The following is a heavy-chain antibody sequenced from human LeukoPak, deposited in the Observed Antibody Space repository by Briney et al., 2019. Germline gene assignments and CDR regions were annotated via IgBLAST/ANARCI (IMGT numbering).Heavy chain of an antibody. CDR1: GFTFSTYA. Sequence: GGSLRLACADSGFTFSTYAMHWVRQAPGKGLEWVSVISYDGSNKYYADSVKGRFTISRDNSKNTLYLQMNSLRSEDTAVYYCAGIAAAGTGSHFDHSGQGTLVTVSS. D-gene: IGHD6-13*01. CDR2: ISYDGSNK. V-gene: IGHV3-30-3*01. CDR3: AGIAAAGTGSHFDH. J-gene: IGHJ4*02.